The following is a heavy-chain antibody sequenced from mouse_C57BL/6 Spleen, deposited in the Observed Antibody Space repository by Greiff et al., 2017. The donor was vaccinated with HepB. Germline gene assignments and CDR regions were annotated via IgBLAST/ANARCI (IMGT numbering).Heavy chain of an antibody. V-gene: IGHV1-4*01. Sequence: VHLVESGAELARPGASVKMSCKASGYTFTSYTMHWVKQRPGQGLEWIGYINPSSGYTKYNQKFKDKATLTADKSSSTAYMQLSSLTSEDSAVYYCARSTTVVATGDYWGQGTTLTVSS. CDR2: INPSSGYT. J-gene: IGHJ2*01. CDR1: GYTFTSYT. CDR3: ARSTTVVATGDY. D-gene: IGHD1-1*01.